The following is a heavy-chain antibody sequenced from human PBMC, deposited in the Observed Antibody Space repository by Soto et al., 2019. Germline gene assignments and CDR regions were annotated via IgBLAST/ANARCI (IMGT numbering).Heavy chain of an antibody. V-gene: IGHV3-9*01. Sequence: EVQLVESGGGLVQPGRSLRVSCAASGFTFDDYAMHWVRQAPGKGLEWVSGISWNSGSIGYADSVKGRFTISRDTANNYLYLQMNRLRGEDTALYYCAKGKTTVSQFVAFDIWGQGTMVTVSS. J-gene: IGHJ3*02. CDR3: AKGKTTVSQFVAFDI. CDR1: GFTFDDYA. CDR2: ISWNSGSI. D-gene: IGHD4-17*01.